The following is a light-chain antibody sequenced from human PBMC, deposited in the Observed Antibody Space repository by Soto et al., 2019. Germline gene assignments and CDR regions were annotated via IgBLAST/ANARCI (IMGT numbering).Light chain of an antibody. V-gene: IGKV3-20*01. J-gene: IGKJ3*01. Sequence: EIVLTQSPGTLSLSPGERATLSCRASQSVSSNYLAWYQQKAGQAPRLRIYGSSSRATGIPDRFSGSGSGTDFTLAISRLEPEDFAVYFCQQYGSSPGLFTFGPGSKVDFK. CDR3: QQYGSSPGLFT. CDR1: QSVSSNY. CDR2: GSS.